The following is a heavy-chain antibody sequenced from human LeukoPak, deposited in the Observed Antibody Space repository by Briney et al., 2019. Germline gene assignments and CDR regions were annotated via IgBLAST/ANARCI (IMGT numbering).Heavy chain of an antibody. J-gene: IGHJ5*02. V-gene: IGHV4-34*01. CDR3: ASLRGFDH. Sequence: SETLSLPCAVYGGSFSHYYWSWIRQPPGKGLEWIGEINHSGSTNYNPSLKSRVTISVDTSKNQFSLKLSSVTAADTAVYYCASLRGFDHWGQGTLVTVSS. CDR1: GGSFSHYY. CDR2: INHSGST.